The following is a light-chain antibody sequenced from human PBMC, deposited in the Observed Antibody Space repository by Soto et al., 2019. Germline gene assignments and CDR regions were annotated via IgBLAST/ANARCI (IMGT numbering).Light chain of an antibody. CDR1: QTVSSSS. CDR3: QQDYNLLT. Sequence: PGERVTLSCRASQTVSSSSLTWCQQKPGQAPRILIYGTSTRATGIPARFSGSGSGTDFTLTISSLQPEDFAVYYCQQDYNLLTFGGGTKVEIK. J-gene: IGKJ4*01. V-gene: IGKV3D-7*01. CDR2: GTS.